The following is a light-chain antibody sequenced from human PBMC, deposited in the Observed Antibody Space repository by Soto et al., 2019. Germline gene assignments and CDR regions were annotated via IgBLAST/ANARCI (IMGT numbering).Light chain of an antibody. CDR1: QSVSSN. CDR3: QQYNNWPRT. CDR2: GAS. Sequence: EIVMTQSPGTLYVSPGETATLSCRASQSVSSNLAWYQQKPGQAPRLLIYGASTRATGIPARFSGSRSGTEFTLTISSLQSEDFAVYYCQQYNNWPRTFGQGTKVEIK. J-gene: IGKJ1*01. V-gene: IGKV3-15*01.